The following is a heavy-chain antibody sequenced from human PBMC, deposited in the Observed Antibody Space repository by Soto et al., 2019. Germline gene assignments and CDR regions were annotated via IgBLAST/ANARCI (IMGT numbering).Heavy chain of an antibody. D-gene: IGHD1-26*01. Sequence: HPGGSLRLSCAASGFTFSSYGMHWVRQAPGKGLEWVAVISYDGSNKYYADSVKGRFTISRDNSKNTLYLQMNSLRAEDTAVYYCAKRAYSIVWGQGTLVTVSS. V-gene: IGHV3-30*18. J-gene: IGHJ4*02. CDR3: AKRAYSIV. CDR2: ISYDGSNK. CDR1: GFTFSSYG.